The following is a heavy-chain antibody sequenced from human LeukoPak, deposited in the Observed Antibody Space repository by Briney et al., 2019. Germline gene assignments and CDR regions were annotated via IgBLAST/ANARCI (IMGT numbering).Heavy chain of an antibody. CDR3: AKGITMVRGVMGWFDP. D-gene: IGHD3-10*01. Sequence: PGGSLRLSCAASGFTFSSYAMSWVRHAPGKGLEWVSAISGSGGSTYYADSVKGRFTISRDNSKNTLYLQMNSLRAEDTAVYYCAKGITMVRGVMGWFDPWGQGTLVTVSS. CDR2: ISGSGGST. V-gene: IGHV3-23*01. CDR1: GFTFSSYA. J-gene: IGHJ5*02.